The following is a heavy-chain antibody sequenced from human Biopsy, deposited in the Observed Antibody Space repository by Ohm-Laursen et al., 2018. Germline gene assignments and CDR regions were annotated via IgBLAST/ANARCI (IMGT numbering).Heavy chain of an antibody. Sequence: TLSLTCTVSGGSIRSDYWSWIRQTPGKGLEWIGYIYYSGSTNYNPSLKGRVTISVDTSKNQSSLRLNSVTAADTAVYYCARATNSTGWPYYYFYGMDVWGQGTTVTVSS. J-gene: IGHJ6*02. D-gene: IGHD2/OR15-2a*01. CDR1: GGSIRSDY. V-gene: IGHV4-59*01. CDR2: IYYSGST. CDR3: ARATNSTGWPYYYFYGMDV.